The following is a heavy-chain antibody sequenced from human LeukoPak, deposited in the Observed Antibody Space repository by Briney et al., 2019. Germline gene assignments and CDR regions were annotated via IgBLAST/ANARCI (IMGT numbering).Heavy chain of an antibody. D-gene: IGHD1-26*01. CDR1: GFIVGNNY. J-gene: IGHJ4*02. Sequence: GGSLRLSCAASGFIVGNNYMSWVRQAPGKGLEWVSVIYRDGSTYYADSVKGRFTISRDNSKNTLFLQTNSLRAEDTAVYYSAREGVGVTGRNLGFEYWGQGTLVTVSS. V-gene: IGHV3-53*01. CDR2: IYRDGST. CDR3: AREGVGVTGRNLGFEY.